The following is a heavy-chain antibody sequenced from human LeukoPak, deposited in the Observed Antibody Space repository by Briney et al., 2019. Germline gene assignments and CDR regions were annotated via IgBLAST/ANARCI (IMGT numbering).Heavy chain of an antibody. D-gene: IGHD3-3*02. V-gene: IGHV4-39*01. CDR3: ARLRRLAIIDY. J-gene: IGHJ4*02. CDR2: IYYSGGT. Sequence: SETLSLTCTVSGGSISSSGYYWGWIRQPPGKGLECIGNIYYSGGTYYNPSLKSRVTISVDTSKNQFSLKLSSVTAADTAVYYCARLRRLAIIDYWGQGTLVTVSS. CDR1: GGSISSSGYY.